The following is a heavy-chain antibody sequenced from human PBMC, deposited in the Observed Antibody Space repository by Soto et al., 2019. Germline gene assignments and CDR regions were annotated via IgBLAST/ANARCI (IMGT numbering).Heavy chain of an antibody. CDR1: GFTFSGSA. CDR2: IRSKANSYAT. Sequence: GGSLRLSCAASGFTFSGSAMHWVRQASGKGLEWVGRIRSKANSYATAYAASVKGRFTISRDDSKNTAYLQMNSLKTEDTAVYYCTRHVTYYDILTGTGRGYYYYYMDVWGKGTTVTVSS. J-gene: IGHJ6*03. V-gene: IGHV3-73*01. CDR3: TRHVTYYDILTGTGRGYYYYYMDV. D-gene: IGHD3-9*01.